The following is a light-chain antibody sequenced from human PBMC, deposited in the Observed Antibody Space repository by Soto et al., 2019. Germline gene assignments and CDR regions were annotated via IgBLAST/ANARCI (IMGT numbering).Light chain of an antibody. V-gene: IGKV3-20*01. CDR2: GVF. CDR1: QSVGDNF. CDR3: QHYDGSPRT. Sequence: TVLTQSPGTVSLSPGERATLSCRTSQSVGDNFLAWYQQKPGQAPRLLIYGVFNRTTGIPARFSGSGSGTDFTITISGLEPEVSAVYYCQHYDGSPRTFGQGNKVEIK. J-gene: IGKJ2*01.